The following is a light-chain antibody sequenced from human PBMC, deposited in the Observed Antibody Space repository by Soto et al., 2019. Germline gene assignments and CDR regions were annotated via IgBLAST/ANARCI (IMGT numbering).Light chain of an antibody. CDR1: QSVGST. V-gene: IGKV3-15*01. Sequence: EIVMTQSPATLSVSPGERASLSCRASQSVGSTLAWYQQKPGQAPRLLIYGASTRATGIPARFSGSGSGTEFTLTISSLQSEDFAVYYCQQYNNWPTWTFGQGTKVDIK. J-gene: IGKJ1*01. CDR2: GAS. CDR3: QQYNNWPTWT.